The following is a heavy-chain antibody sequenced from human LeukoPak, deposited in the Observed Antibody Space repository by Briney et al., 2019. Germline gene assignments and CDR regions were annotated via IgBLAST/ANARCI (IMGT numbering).Heavy chain of an antibody. CDR1: GYSFNTFG. D-gene: IGHD4-11*01. CDR3: ARVAFSKYHYYMDV. Sequence: ASVKVSCRVSGYSFNTFGITWVRQVPGQGLEWIGWISAYDGNTKYVERLQGRVTVTRDTSASTAYVELTSLRSDDTAVYYCARVAFSKYHYYMDVWGKGTKVTVSS. J-gene: IGHJ6*03. CDR2: ISAYDGNT. V-gene: IGHV1-18*01.